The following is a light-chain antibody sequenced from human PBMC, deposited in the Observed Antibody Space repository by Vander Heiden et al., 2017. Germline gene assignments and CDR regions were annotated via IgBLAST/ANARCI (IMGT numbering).Light chain of an antibody. CDR2: GAS. CDR3: HQYNKGPAT. Sequence: EIVMTQSPDTLSVPPGERATLSCRASENIRSNLAWYQQKPGQAPRLLIHGASTRATGIPVRFSGSGSGKEFTLTISSLQSEDLAVYYCHQYNKGPATFGQGTKLEIK. V-gene: IGKV3-15*01. J-gene: IGKJ2*01. CDR1: ENIRSN.